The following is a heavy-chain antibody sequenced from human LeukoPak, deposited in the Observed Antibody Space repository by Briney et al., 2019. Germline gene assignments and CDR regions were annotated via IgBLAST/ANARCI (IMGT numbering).Heavy chain of an antibody. V-gene: IGHV5-51*01. Sequence: GGSLKISCKGSGYSFTSYWIGWVRQMPGKGLEWMGIMYPGDSDTRYSPSFQGQVTISADKSISTAYLQWSSLKASDTAMYYCARQSVGATTSFDYWGQGTLVTVSS. CDR3: ARQSVGATTSFDY. J-gene: IGHJ4*02. D-gene: IGHD1-26*01. CDR2: MYPGDSDT. CDR1: GYSFTSYW.